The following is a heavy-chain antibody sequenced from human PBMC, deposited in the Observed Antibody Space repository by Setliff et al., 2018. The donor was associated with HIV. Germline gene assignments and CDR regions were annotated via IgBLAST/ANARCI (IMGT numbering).Heavy chain of an antibody. Sequence: GGSLRLSCAASGFTFSSYTMNWVRQAPGKGLEWVSSISYSTGYIYYADSVKGRFTISRDNTKNSLYLQMNSLRSEDTAIYYCARCSTANAHSVSWFDPWGQGTLVTVSS. CDR3: ARCSTANAHSVSWFDP. CDR2: ISYSTGYI. D-gene: IGHD2-2*01. CDR1: GFTFSSYT. V-gene: IGHV3-21*01. J-gene: IGHJ5*02.